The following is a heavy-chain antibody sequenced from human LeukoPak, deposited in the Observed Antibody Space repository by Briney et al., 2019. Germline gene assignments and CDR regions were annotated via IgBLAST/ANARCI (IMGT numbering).Heavy chain of an antibody. CDR2: ISYDGSNK. D-gene: IGHD1-26*01. J-gene: IGHJ6*02. CDR3: ARDSGSYFYYYYYGMDV. V-gene: IGHV3-30*04. Sequence: GGSLRLSCAASGFTFSSYAMHWVRQAPGKGLEWVAVISYDGSNKYYADSVKGRFTISRDNSKNTLYLQMNSLRAEDTAVYYCARDSGSYFYYYYYGMDVWGQGTTVTVSS. CDR1: GFTFSSYA.